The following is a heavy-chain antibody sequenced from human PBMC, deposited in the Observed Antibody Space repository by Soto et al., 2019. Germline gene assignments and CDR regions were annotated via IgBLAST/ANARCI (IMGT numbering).Heavy chain of an antibody. CDR3: ARARYIKRYFDL. J-gene: IGHJ2*01. CDR2: INHSGST. CDR1: GGSFSGYY. D-gene: IGHD1-26*01. V-gene: IGHV4-34*01. Sequence: PSQTLSLTCAVYGGSFSGYYWSWIRQPPGKGLEWIGEINHSGSTNYNPSLKSRVTISVDTSKNQFSLKLSSVTAADTAVYYCARARYIKRYFDLWGRGTLVTVSS.